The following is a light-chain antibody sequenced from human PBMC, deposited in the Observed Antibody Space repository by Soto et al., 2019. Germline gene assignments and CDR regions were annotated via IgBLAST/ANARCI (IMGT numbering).Light chain of an antibody. J-gene: IGKJ1*01. CDR3: MQPLQSWT. CDR2: VGS. Sequence: DIVLTQSPVSLPVTPGEPASISCRSSQSLLHSDGYNYLDWYLQRPGQSPQLLISVGSTRASGVPDRFSGSGSGTDFTLKISRVEAEDVGVYYCMQPLQSWTFGQGTKV. V-gene: IGKV2-28*01. CDR1: QSLLHSDGYNY.